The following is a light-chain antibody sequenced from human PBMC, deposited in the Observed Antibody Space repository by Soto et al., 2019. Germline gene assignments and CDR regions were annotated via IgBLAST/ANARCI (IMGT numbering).Light chain of an antibody. J-gene: IGKJ1*01. CDR2: DAP. Sequence: DIQMTQSPSTLSASVGDRVTITCRASQSISSWLAWYQQKPGKAPKLLIYDAPSLESGVPSRFSGSGSGTEFTLTISSLQPDDCATYYCQQYNSYRTFGQGTKVEIK. V-gene: IGKV1-5*01. CDR3: QQYNSYRT. CDR1: QSISSW.